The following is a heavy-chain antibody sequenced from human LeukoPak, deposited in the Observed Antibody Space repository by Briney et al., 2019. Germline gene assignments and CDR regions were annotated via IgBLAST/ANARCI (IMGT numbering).Heavy chain of an antibody. J-gene: IGHJ3*02. V-gene: IGHV3-21*01. CDR2: IINSKSYI. CDR1: GFSFSNND. Sequence: PAESLTLSCAASGFSFSNNDMSSFRHDPREGLEWFSSIINSKSYINYADSLKGRVTISRDNAKNSLYLQMNSLRAEETAVYYCARALPSPLYSGSYAYAFDIWGQGTMVTVSS. CDR3: ARALPSPLYSGSYAYAFDI. D-gene: IGHD1-26*01.